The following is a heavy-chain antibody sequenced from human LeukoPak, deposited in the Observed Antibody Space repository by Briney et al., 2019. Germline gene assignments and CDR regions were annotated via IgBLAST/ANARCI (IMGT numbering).Heavy chain of an antibody. CDR1: GGSISSSSYY. CDR2: IYYSGST. CDR3: ARPYGAAGLD. Sequence: SETLSLTCTVSGGSISSSSYYWGWIRQPPGKGLAWIGSIYYSGSTYYNPSLKSRVTISVDTSKNQFSLKLSSVTAADTAVYYCARPYGAAGLDWGQGTLVTVSS. D-gene: IGHD4-17*01. V-gene: IGHV4-39*01. J-gene: IGHJ4*02.